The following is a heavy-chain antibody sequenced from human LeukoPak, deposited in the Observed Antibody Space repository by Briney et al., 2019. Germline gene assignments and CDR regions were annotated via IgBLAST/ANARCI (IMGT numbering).Heavy chain of an antibody. D-gene: IGHD3-16*01. V-gene: IGHV5-51*01. Sequence: GESLKISCKGSGYSFTSYWIGWVRQMPGKGLEWMGIIYPGDSDTRYSPSFQGQVTISADKSISTAYLQWSSLKASDTAMYYCARLFESWGGYGTHWYFDLWGRGTLVTVSS. CDR1: GYSFTSYW. J-gene: IGHJ2*01. CDR3: ARLFESWGGYGTHWYFDL. CDR2: IYPGDSDT.